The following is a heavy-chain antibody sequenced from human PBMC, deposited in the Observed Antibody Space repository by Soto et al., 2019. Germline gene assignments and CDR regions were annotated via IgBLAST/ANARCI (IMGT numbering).Heavy chain of an antibody. D-gene: IGHD3-16*01. CDR1: GGSISSYY. J-gene: IGHJ4*02. CDR2: ISGSGGNT. CDR3: AKDGGAL. Sequence: ETLSLTCTVSGGSISSYYWSWVRQAPGKGLEWVSTISGSGGNTYYADSVKGRFTISRDNSKNTLYLQMNSLRAEDTAVYYCAKDGGALWGQGTLVTVSS. V-gene: IGHV3-23*01.